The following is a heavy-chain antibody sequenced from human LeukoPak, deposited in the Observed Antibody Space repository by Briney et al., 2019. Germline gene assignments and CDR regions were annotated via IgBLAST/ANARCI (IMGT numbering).Heavy chain of an antibody. Sequence: LPGRSLRLSCAASGFTFSSYGMHWVRQAPGKGLEWVAVISYDGSNKYYADSVKGRFTISRDNSKNTLYLQMNSLRAEDTAVYYCAKGHGSGSSSDYWGQGTLVTVSS. CDR1: GFTFSSYG. CDR3: AKGHGSGSSSDY. D-gene: IGHD3-10*01. J-gene: IGHJ4*02. V-gene: IGHV3-30*18. CDR2: ISYDGSNK.